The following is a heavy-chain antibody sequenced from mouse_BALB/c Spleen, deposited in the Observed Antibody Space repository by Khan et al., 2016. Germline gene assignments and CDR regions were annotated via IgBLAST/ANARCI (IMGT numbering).Heavy chain of an antibody. V-gene: IGHV9-1*02. CDR1: GYTFTNYG. CDR2: INTYTGEP. Sequence: QIQLVQSGPELKKPGETVKISCKASGYTFTNYGMNWVKQAPGKGLKWMGWINTYTGEPTYADDFKGRSAFSLDTSSSTAYLQISNLKNEDMATYFCARAYYGTCWYFDDWGAGTTVTAAS. D-gene: IGHD1-1*01. J-gene: IGHJ1*01. CDR3: ARAYYGTCWYFDD.